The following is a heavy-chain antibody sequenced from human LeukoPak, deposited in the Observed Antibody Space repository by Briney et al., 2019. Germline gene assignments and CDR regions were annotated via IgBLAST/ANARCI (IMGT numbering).Heavy chain of an antibody. CDR1: GGSISSYF. Sequence: PSETLSLTCTVSGGSISSYFWSWIRQPPGKGLEWIGYIYYSGSTNYNPSLKSRVTISVDTSKNQFSLKLSSVTAADTAVYYCARASGPAMVYYYYYYMDVWGKGTTVTVSS. V-gene: IGHV4-59*01. CDR3: ARASGPAMVYYYYYYMDV. D-gene: IGHD5-18*01. CDR2: IYYSGST. J-gene: IGHJ6*03.